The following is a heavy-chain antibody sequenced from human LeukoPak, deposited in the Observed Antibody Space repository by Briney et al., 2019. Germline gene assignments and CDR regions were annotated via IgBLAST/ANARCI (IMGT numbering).Heavy chain of an antibody. CDR1: GFTFSSYW. V-gene: IGHV3-74*01. Sequence: GGSLRLSCAASGFTFSSYWMHWVRQAPGKGLVWVSRINTDGSSTSYADSVKGRFTISRDNAKNTLYLQMNSLRAEDTAVYYCAREYYGSGSYYLDYWGQGTLVTVSS. CDR3: AREYYGSGSYYLDY. D-gene: IGHD3-10*01. J-gene: IGHJ4*02. CDR2: INTDGSST.